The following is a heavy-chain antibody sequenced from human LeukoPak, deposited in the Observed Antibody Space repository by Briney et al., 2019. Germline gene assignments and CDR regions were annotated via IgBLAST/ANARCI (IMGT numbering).Heavy chain of an antibody. CDR3: ARGGGSVDY. CDR1: GFTFSTYV. V-gene: IGHV3-21*01. CDR2: ISSSSTYI. J-gene: IGHJ4*02. Sequence: KTGGSLRLSCAASGFTFSTYVMNWVRQAPGKGLEWVSSISSSSTYIYYADSVKGRFTISRDNAKNSLYLQMDSLRAEDTAVYFCARGGGSVDYWGQGTLVTVSS. D-gene: IGHD1-26*01.